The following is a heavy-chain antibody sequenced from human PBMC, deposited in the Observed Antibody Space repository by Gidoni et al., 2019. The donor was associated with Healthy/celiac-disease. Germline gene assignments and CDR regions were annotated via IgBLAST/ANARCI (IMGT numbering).Heavy chain of an antibody. Sequence: EVQLVESGGGLVKHGGSLRLSCAASGFTLSNAWLNWVRQAPGKGLEWVGRIKSKTDGGTTDYDAPVKGRCTISRDDSKNTLYLKMNSLKTEDTAVYYCTTDPAGVVVPAAIGYYYYMDVWGKGTTVTVSS. D-gene: IGHD2-2*01. V-gene: IGHV3-15*07. CDR1: GFTLSNAW. J-gene: IGHJ6*03. CDR3: TTDPAGVVVPAAIGYYYYMDV. CDR2: IKSKTDGGTT.